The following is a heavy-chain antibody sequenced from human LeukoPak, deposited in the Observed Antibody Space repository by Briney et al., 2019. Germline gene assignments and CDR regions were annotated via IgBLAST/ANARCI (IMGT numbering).Heavy chain of an antibody. Sequence: EPSETLSLTCTVSGGSINDFYWTWIRQPPGKGLEWIGYIFYSGSANSNPSLESRVTISVDTSNNQFSLKLSSVTAADTAAYYCARLRSGSTPPPPHYYYGLDVWGQGTTVIVSS. V-gene: IGHV4-59*01. CDR2: IFYSGSA. CDR1: GGSINDFY. J-gene: IGHJ6*02. D-gene: IGHD1-26*01. CDR3: ARLRSGSTPPPPHYYYGLDV.